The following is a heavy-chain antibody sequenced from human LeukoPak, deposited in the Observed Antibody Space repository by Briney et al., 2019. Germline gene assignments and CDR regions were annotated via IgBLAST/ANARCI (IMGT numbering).Heavy chain of an antibody. V-gene: IGHV3-30*03. Sequence: GGSLRLSCAASGFTFSSYGMHWVRQAPGKGLEWVAVISYDGSNKYYADSVKGRFTISRDISKNTLYLQMNSLRAEDTAVYYCARDRYFDSSGYYYSDFWGQGTLVTVSS. D-gene: IGHD3-22*01. J-gene: IGHJ4*02. CDR1: GFTFSSYG. CDR2: ISYDGSNK. CDR3: ARDRYFDSSGYYYSDF.